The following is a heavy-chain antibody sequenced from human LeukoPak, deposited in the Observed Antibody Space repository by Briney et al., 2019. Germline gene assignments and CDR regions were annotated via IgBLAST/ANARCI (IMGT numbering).Heavy chain of an antibody. V-gene: IGHV3-21*01. D-gene: IGHD3-3*01. J-gene: IGHJ6*03. CDR1: GFTFSSYS. CDR3: ARFVAEKYDFWSGYYSTNMDV. CDR2: ISSSSYI. Sequence: PGGSLRLSCAASGFTFSSYSMNWVRQAPGKGLEWVSSISSSSYIYYADSVKGRFTISRDNAKNSLYLQMNSLRAEDTAVYYCARFVAEKYDFWSGYYSTNMDVWGKGTTVTVSS.